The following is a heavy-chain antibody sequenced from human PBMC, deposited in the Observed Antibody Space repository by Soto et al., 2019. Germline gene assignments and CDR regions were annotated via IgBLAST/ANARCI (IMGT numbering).Heavy chain of an antibody. CDR3: ARDPGGHYDSSGYYDDAFDI. V-gene: IGHV1-69*12. CDR1: GGTFSSYA. Sequence: QVQLVQSGAEVKRPGSSVKVSCKASGGTFSSYAISWVRQAPGQGLEWMGGIIPIFGTANYAQKFQGRVTITADESTSTAYMELSSLRAEDTAVYYCARDPGGHYDSSGYYDDAFDIWGQGTMVTVSS. CDR2: IIPIFGTA. J-gene: IGHJ3*02. D-gene: IGHD3-22*01.